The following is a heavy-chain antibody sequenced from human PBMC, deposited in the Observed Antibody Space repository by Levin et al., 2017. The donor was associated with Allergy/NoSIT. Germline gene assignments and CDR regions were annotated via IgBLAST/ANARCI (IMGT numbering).Heavy chain of an antibody. Sequence: ASETLSLTCTVSGGSISSSSYYWGWIRQPPGKGLEWIGSIYYSGSTYYNPSLKSRVTISVDTSKNQFSLKLSSVTAADTAVYYCARHDDLYYYDSRHFDYWGQGTLVTVSS. CDR1: GGSISSSSYY. CDR2: IYYSGST. CDR3: ARHDDLYYYDSRHFDY. V-gene: IGHV4-39*01. J-gene: IGHJ4*02. D-gene: IGHD3-22*01.